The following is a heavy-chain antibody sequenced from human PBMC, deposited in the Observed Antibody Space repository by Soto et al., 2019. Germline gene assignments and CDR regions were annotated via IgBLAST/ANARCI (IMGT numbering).Heavy chain of an antibody. CDR1: GFVVTDYY. CDR2: FLIGGDT. D-gene: IGHD3-3*01. J-gene: IGHJ3*01. Sequence: PGGSLRLSCAASGFVVTDYYMSWVRQAPGKGLEWVAVFLIGGDTHYGESVKGRFTISRDNSKNTLYLQMNSLRAEDTAVYYCAREPLWSGPLPLDAFDLWCQGTMVTVSS. CDR3: AREPLWSGPLPLDAFDL. V-gene: IGHV3-53*01.